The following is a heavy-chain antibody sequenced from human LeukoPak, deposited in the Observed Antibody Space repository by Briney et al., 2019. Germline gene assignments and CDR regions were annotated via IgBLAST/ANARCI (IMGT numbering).Heavy chain of an antibody. Sequence: GGSLRLSCAASGFTFSSYAMSWVRQAPGKGLEWVSSISSSSSSYIYYADSVKGRFTISRDNAKNSLYLQMNGLRAEDTAVYYCARGNDKLWNYPSLTDYWGQGTLVTVSS. J-gene: IGHJ4*02. CDR3: ARGNDKLWNYPSLTDY. D-gene: IGHD1-7*01. CDR1: GFTFSSYA. CDR2: ISSSSSSYI. V-gene: IGHV3-21*01.